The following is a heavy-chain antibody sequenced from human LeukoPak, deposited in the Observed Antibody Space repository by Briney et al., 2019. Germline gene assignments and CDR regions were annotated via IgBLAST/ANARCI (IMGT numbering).Heavy chain of an antibody. D-gene: IGHD6-13*01. J-gene: IGHJ6*03. CDR1: GFTFSSYA. Sequence: GGSLRLSCAASGFTFSSYAMSWVRQAPGKGLEWVSAISGSGGSTYYADSVKGRFTISRDNSKNTLYLQMNSLRAEDTAVYYCAKNGLIAAAGGRPIDYYYYYYMDVWGKGTTVTVSS. V-gene: IGHV3-23*01. CDR3: AKNGLIAAAGGRPIDYYYYYYMDV. CDR2: ISGSGGST.